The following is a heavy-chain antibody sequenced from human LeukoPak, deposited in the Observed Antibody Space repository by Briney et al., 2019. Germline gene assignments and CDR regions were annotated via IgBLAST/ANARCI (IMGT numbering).Heavy chain of an antibody. Sequence: GGSLRLSCAASGFIFTNFAMSWVRQAPGKGLEWVSAINNVGDATKYADSVKGRFTISRDNSKNTLSLQMNSLRAEDTALYYCAKSDCGGDGCKLLNYWGRGTLVTVSS. CDR3: AKSDCGGDGCKLLNY. CDR2: INNVGDAT. D-gene: IGHD2-21*01. J-gene: IGHJ4*02. V-gene: IGHV3-23*01. CDR1: GFIFTNFA.